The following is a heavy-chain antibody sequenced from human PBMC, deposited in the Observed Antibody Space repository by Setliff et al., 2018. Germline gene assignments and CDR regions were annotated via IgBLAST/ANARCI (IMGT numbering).Heavy chain of an antibody. Sequence: GSLRLSCEASGIDFSDHFMSWIRQAPGKGLEWVSFISRIVTVTYYGDSVKGRFTISRDNARRSVYLQMNSLRVEDTAIYYCGSGLHPDYPDFWGQGTLVTVSS. J-gene: IGHJ4*01. V-gene: IGHV3-11*04. D-gene: IGHD6-19*01. CDR3: GSGLHPDYPDF. CDR2: ISRIVTVT. CDR1: GIDFSDHF.